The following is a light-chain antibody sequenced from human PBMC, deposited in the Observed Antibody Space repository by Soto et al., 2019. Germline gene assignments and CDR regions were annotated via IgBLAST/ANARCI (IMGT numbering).Light chain of an antibody. CDR1: SGSVSTSYY. CDR2: STN. Sequence: QAVVTQGPSFSVSPGGTVTLTCGLSSGSVSTSYYPSWYQQTPGQAPRTLIFSTNTRASGVPDRFSGSILGNKAALTITGAQADDESDYYCVLYMGSGIRVFGGGTKVTVL. CDR3: VLYMGSGIRV. V-gene: IGLV8-61*01. J-gene: IGLJ3*02.